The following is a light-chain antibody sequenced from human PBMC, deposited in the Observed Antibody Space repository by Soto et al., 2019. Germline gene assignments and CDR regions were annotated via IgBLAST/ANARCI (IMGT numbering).Light chain of an antibody. Sequence: EIVLTQSPATLSLSPGEGATLSCRASQSVSSYLAWYQQKPGQAPRLLIYDASIRATRIPARFSGSGSGTDYTLTISSLEPEDFAFYYCQQRSNWPSTFCGGTKVDSK. CDR2: DAS. CDR1: QSVSSY. CDR3: QQRSNWPST. J-gene: IGKJ4*01. V-gene: IGKV3-11*01.